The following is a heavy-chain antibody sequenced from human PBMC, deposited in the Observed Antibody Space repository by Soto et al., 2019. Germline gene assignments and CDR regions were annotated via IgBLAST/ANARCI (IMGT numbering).Heavy chain of an antibody. CDR3: AIGTIHYFDY. Sequence: QVHLQESGPRLVKPSQTLFLTCTVSGGPISGDSYSWSWIRQQPGKGLEWIGYTYYSGTTHYNPSLKRRVTISVDMSKNQFSLRLSSVTAADTAVYYCAIGTIHYFDYWGQGTLVTVSA. CDR1: GGPISGDSYS. CDR2: TYYSGTT. J-gene: IGHJ4*02. V-gene: IGHV4-31*03.